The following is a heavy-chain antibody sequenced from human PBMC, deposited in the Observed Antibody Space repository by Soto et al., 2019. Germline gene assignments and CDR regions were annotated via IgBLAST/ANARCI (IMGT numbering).Heavy chain of an antibody. CDR3: AGHGGYSY. D-gene: IGHD2-15*01. CDR1: GFTLRTNG. J-gene: IGHJ4*02. CDR2: ILGSGGDT. V-gene: IGHV3-23*01. Sequence: PGGSLRLSCAATGFTLRTNGMSWFRQAPGKGLEWVSSILGSGGDTYCADSLKGRFTISRDNSKNTLYLQLNSLGAEDTALYYCAGHGGYSYLGQGTLVTVSS.